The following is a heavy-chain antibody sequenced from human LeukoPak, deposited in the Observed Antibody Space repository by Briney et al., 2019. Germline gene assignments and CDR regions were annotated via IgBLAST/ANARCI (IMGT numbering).Heavy chain of an antibody. Sequence: GSLRLSCAASGFTFSSYTMNWLRQAPGKGLEWVSSISNNANYIYYADSLKGRFTISRDNAKNSLYLQMNSLRVEDTAVYYCARGATMITRAFDYWGQGTLVTVSS. D-gene: IGHD4-23*01. J-gene: IGHJ4*02. CDR1: GFTFSSYT. CDR2: ISNNANYI. V-gene: IGHV3-21*01. CDR3: ARGATMITRAFDY.